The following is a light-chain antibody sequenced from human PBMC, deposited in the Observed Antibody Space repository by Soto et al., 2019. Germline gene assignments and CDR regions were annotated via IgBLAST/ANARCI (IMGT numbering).Light chain of an antibody. Sequence: QSALTQPASVSGSPGLSIAISCTGTSRDVGGYNSVSWYQQQPGKVPKLMIYDVSNRPSGVSNRFSGSKSGNTASLTISGLQAEDEGDYYCSSYTTDGSYVFGTGTKLTVL. CDR1: SRDVGGYNS. CDR2: DVS. V-gene: IGLV2-14*01. CDR3: SSYTTDGSYV. J-gene: IGLJ1*01.